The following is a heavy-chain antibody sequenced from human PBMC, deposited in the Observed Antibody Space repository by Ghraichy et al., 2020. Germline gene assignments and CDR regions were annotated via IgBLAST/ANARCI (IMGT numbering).Heavy chain of an antibody. D-gene: IGHD6-13*01. V-gene: IGHV4-34*01. J-gene: IGHJ4*02. CDR2: INHSGST. CDR3: ARGKREHIAAAGTPGDY. CDR1: GGSFSGYY. Sequence: SETLSLTCAVYGGSFSGYYWSWIRQPPGKGLEWIGEINHSGSTNYNPSLKSRVTISVDTSKNQFSLKLSSVTAADTAVYYCARGKREHIAAAGTPGDYWGQGTRVTVSS.